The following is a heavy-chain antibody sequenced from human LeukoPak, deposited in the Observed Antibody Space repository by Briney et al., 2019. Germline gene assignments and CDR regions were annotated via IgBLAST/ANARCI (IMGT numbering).Heavy chain of an antibody. Sequence: GASVKVSCKDSRYTFTIYSISSVRQAPGQGLEWMGWISAYNGNTNYAQKLLGRVTMTTDTSTSTVYIELRSLRSDGTAVYFCARGRGWIGILDYWGEGTLVTVSS. CDR2: ISAYNGNT. D-gene: IGHD5-12*01. V-gene: IGHV1-18*01. J-gene: IGHJ4*02. CDR3: ARGRGWIGILDY. CDR1: RYTFTIYS.